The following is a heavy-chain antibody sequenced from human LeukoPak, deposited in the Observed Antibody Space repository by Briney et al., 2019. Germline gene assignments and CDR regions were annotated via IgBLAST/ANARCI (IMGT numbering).Heavy chain of an antibody. V-gene: IGHV1-18*01. J-gene: IGHJ4*02. CDR3: ARDYSSGWYAFDY. D-gene: IGHD6-19*01. CDR1: GYTFTSYG. Sequence: GDSVKVSCKASGYTFTSYGISWVRQAPGQGLEWMGWIGAYNGNTNYAQKLQGRVTMTTDTSTSTAYMELRSLRSDDTAFYYCARDYSSGWYAFDYWGQGTLVTVSS. CDR2: IGAYNGNT.